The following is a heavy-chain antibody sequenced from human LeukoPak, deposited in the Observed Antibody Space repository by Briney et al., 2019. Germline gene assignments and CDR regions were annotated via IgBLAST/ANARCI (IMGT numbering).Heavy chain of an antibody. D-gene: IGHD2-2*01. J-gene: IGHJ4*02. Sequence: GASVKVSCKASGYTFTNYGINWVRQAPGQGLEWIGWISAYNGNTHNAQSFQARATITTDTSTTTAHMGLRSLSSDDSAVYCCASAPLRYDSSTHYEPLFDYWGQGTLVTVSS. CDR2: ISAYNGNT. CDR3: ASAPLRYDSSTHYEPLFDY. V-gene: IGHV1-18*01. CDR1: GYTFTNYG.